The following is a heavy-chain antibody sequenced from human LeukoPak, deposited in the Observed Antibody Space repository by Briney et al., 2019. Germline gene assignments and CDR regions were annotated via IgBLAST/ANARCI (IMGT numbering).Heavy chain of an antibody. CDR3: AKDFALSIDY. V-gene: IGHV3-43*02. CDR2: ISGGGGST. Sequence: LGGSLRLSCAASGFTFDDYAMHWVRQAPGKGLKWVSLISGGGGSTYYADSVKGRFTISRDNSKNSLYLQMNSLRTEDTALYYCAKDFALSIDYWGQGTLVTVSS. D-gene: IGHD2-21*01. CDR1: GFTFDDYA. J-gene: IGHJ4*02.